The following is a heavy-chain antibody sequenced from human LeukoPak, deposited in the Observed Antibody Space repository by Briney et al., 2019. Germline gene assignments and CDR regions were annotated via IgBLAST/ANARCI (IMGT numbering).Heavy chain of an antibody. CDR3: ARPAYYDILTDDPSNNWFDP. Sequence: ASVKVSCKTSGYTFNGYYMHWARQAPGQGLEWMGWINPNSGDTNYAQKFQGRVTMTSDTSISTAYMELRRLRSDDTAVYYCARPAYYDILTDDPSNNWFDPWGQGTLVTVSS. CDR2: INPNSGDT. V-gene: IGHV1-2*02. CDR1: GYTFNGYY. J-gene: IGHJ5*02. D-gene: IGHD3-9*01.